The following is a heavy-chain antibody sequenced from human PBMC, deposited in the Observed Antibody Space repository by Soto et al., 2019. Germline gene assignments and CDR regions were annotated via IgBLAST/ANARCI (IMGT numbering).Heavy chain of an antibody. J-gene: IGHJ6*02. D-gene: IGHD1-26*01. CDR2: INPNGGST. CDR1: ADTFTSYY. Sequence: SVKVSCKAPADTFTSYYIHWVGQAPGRGLEWMGIINPNGGSTRFAQTFQGRITMTTDTTKSTVYMKLRSLRAEDTAVYYCASDLRRSRVPSSPIGVWGQATTVTVYS. V-gene: IGHV1-46*01. CDR3: ASDLRRSRVPSSPIGV.